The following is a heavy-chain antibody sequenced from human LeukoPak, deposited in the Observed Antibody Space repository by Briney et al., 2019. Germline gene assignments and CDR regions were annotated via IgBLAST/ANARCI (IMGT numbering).Heavy chain of an antibody. V-gene: IGHV3-74*01. J-gene: IGHJ5*02. CDR3: ARDFQPFSPSNWFDP. Sequence: GGSLRLSCAVSGFTFSNYWMHWVRQVPGKGLVWVSRIKTDGSSTSYADSVKGRFTISRDNAKNTLYLQMHSLRAEDTAVYYCARDFQPFSPSNWFDPWGQGTLVTVSS. CDR1: GFTFSNYW. D-gene: IGHD3-3*02. CDR2: IKTDGSST.